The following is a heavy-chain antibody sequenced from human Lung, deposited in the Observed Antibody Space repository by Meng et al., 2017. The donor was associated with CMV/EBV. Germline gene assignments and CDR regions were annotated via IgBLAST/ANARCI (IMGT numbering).Heavy chain of an antibody. CDR3: ARSYYYGSSGYYYPFDY. J-gene: IGHJ4*01. Sequence: SCAASGFTFSSYWMHWVRQAPGKGLVWVSRINSDGSSTSYADSVKGRFTISRDNAKNTLYLQMNSLRAEDTAVYYCARSYYYGSSGYYYPFDYWGQGXLVTVSS. D-gene: IGHD3-22*01. CDR2: INSDGSST. CDR1: GFTFSSYW. V-gene: IGHV3-74*01.